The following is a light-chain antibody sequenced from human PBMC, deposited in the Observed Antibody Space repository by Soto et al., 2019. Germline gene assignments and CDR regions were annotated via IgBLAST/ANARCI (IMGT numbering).Light chain of an antibody. J-gene: IGKJ2*01. CDR1: QSVSSSSY. CDR2: GAS. Sequence: EIVLTQSPGTLSLSPGERATLSCRASQSVSSSSYLAWYQQKPGQAPRPLIYGASRRATGIPDRFSGSGSGTDFSRTSSKLEPEDLAVYYCHQYGTSPSYTFGQGTKLEIK. CDR3: HQYGTSPSYT. V-gene: IGKV3-20*01.